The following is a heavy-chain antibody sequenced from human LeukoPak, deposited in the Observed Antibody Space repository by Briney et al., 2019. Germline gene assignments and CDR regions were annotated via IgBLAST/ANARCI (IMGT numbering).Heavy chain of an antibody. CDR1: GFTFSDYY. CDR3: AKSNGYGLVDI. J-gene: IGHJ3*02. V-gene: IGHV3-11*01. CDR2: ISSSGNTI. D-gene: IGHD3-10*01. Sequence: GGSLRLSCAASGFTFSDYYMNWNRQAPGKGLEWVSYISSSGNTIYYADSVKGRFTISRDNAKNSLYLQMNSLRAEDTAVYYCAKSNGYGLVDIWGQGTMVTVSS.